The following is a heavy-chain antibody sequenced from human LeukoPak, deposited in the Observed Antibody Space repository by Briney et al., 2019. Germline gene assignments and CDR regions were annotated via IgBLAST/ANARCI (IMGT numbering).Heavy chain of an antibody. Sequence: ASVKVSCKASGYTFTSSDINWVPQATGQGLEWMGWMNPNSGNTGYAQKFQGRVTMTRNTSISTAYMELSSLRSEDTAVYYCASGVHVDGSGSYYLDYWGQGTPVTVSS. CDR1: GYTFTSSD. D-gene: IGHD3-10*01. V-gene: IGHV1-8*01. CDR3: ASGVHVDGSGSYYLDY. CDR2: MNPNSGNT. J-gene: IGHJ4*02.